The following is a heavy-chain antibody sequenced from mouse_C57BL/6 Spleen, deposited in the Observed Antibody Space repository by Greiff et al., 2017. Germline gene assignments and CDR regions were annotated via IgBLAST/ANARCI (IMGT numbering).Heavy chain of an antibody. CDR1: GFNIKDYY. CDR3: ARYDYDGEPWFAY. J-gene: IGHJ3*01. V-gene: IGHV14-2*01. Sequence: VQLQQSGAELVKPGASVKLSCTASGFNIKDYYMHWVKQRTEQGLEWIGRIDPEDGETKYAPKFQGKATITADTSSNTAYLQISSLTSEDTAVYYCARYDYDGEPWFAYWGQGTLVTVSA. D-gene: IGHD2-4*01. CDR2: IDPEDGET.